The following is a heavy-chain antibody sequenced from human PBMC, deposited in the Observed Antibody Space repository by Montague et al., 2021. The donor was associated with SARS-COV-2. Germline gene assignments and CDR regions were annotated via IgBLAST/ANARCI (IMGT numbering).Heavy chain of an antibody. J-gene: IGHJ4*02. D-gene: IGHD3-22*01. Sequence: SDTLSLTRGVYGGSFGDDHWSWIRQPPGKGLEWIGDIKQSGSTNXNPSLKSRVTISVDTSRNQFSLKLTSVTAADTAVYFCARGHLSVSMIVVVFTSASYYFDYWGQGALVTVSS. CDR3: ARGHLSVSMIVVVFTSASYYFDY. CDR2: IKQSGST. CDR1: GGSFGDDH. V-gene: IGHV4-34*01.